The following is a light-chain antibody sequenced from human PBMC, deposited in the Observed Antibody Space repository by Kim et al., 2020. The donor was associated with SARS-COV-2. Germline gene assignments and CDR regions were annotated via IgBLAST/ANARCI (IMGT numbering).Light chain of an antibody. CDR1: PAISTY. V-gene: IGKV1-9*01. CDR2: TTS. CDR3: QQLNSYPIT. Sequence: ESVGDRVTITCRASPAISTYLAWYQQKPGKAPNLLISTTSTLQSGVPSRFSGCGSGTEFTLTISSLQPEDFATYYCQQLNSYPITFGQGTRLEIK. J-gene: IGKJ5*01.